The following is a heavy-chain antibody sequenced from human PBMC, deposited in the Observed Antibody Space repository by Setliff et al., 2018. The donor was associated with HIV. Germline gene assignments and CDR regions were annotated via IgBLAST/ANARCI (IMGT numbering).Heavy chain of an antibody. V-gene: IGHV5-51*01. CDR2: IYPTDSDT. D-gene: IGHD3-10*01. CDR3: AKAGGDS. J-gene: IGHJ5*01. CDR1: GYNFNTYW. Sequence: PGESLTISCRAFGYNFNTYWIDWVRQMPGKGLEWMGTIYPTDSDTKYNPSFQGRVSISADRSISTAYLQWSSLRASDTAIYYCAKAGGDSWGQGTLVTVSS.